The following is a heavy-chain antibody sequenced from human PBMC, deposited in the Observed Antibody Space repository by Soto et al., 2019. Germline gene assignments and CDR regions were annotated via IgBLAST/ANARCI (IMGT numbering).Heavy chain of an antibody. CDR1: GGSINNYY. CDR3: AGSCPHYGAICCREYFQY. J-gene: IGHJ1*01. V-gene: IGHV4-59*01. CDR2: IHYGGST. D-gene: IGHD3-16*01. Sequence: QVQLQESGPGLVKPSETLSLTCTVSGGSINNYYWSWIRQPPGKGLEWIVYIHYGGSTNYNPSLKSPVTLVPDSPQYQFCLRLSAWPPADAAVYQCAGSCPHYGAICCREYFQYCGRGTLVTV.